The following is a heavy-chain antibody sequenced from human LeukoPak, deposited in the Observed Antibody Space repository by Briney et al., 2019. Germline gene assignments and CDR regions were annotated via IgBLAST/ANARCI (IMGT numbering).Heavy chain of an antibody. Sequence: GGSLRLSCAASGFTFSSYAMSWVRQAPGKGLEWVSAISGSGGSTYYADSVKGRFTVSRDNAKNSLYLQMNSLRAEDTAVYYCARQWFGDYWGQGTLVTVSS. D-gene: IGHD3-10*01. CDR2: ISGSGGST. CDR1: GFTFSSYA. CDR3: ARQWFGDY. V-gene: IGHV3-23*01. J-gene: IGHJ4*02.